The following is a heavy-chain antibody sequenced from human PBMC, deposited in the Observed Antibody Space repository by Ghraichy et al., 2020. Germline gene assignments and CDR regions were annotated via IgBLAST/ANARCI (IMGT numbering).Heavy chain of an antibody. D-gene: IGHD6-19*01. CDR3: ARVGSGWLNYGMDV. J-gene: IGHJ6*02. CDR2: IGTAGDT. Sequence: GGSLRLSCVASGFTFSSYDMHWVRQATGKGLEWVSAIGTAGDTYYPGSVKGRFTISRENAKNSLYLQMNSLRAGDTAVYYCARVGSGWLNYGMDVWGQGTTVTVSS. V-gene: IGHV3-13*01. CDR1: GFTFSSYD.